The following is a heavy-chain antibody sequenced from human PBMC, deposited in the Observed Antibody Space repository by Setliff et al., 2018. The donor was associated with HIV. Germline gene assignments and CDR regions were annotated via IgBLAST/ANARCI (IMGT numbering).Heavy chain of an antibody. CDR3: ANMQWASNAWYSFDY. CDR1: RFTFDDYW. V-gene: IGHV3-7*03. CDR2: IDQNGSEK. D-gene: IGHD6-19*01. J-gene: IGHJ4*02. Sequence: GSLRLSCAASRFTFDDYWMLWVRQAPGKGLEWVANIDQNGSEKNYVDSVEGRFTISRDNAKNSLYLQMNSLRAEDTAVYYCANMQWASNAWYSFDYWGQGALVTVSS.